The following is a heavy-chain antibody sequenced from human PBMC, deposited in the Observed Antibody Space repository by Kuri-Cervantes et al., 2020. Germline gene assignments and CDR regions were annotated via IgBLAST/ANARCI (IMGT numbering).Heavy chain of an antibody. CDR3: ARETAATGYPFDY. CDR2: IYYSGST. V-gene: IGHV4-59*01. CDR1: GGSISRYY. J-gene: IGHJ4*02. D-gene: IGHD6-13*01. Sequence: SETLSLTCTVSGGSISRYYWSWIRQPAGKGLEWIGYIYYSGSTNYNPSLQSRVTISVDTSKNQFSLKLSSVTAADTAVYYCARETAATGYPFDYWGQGVLVTVSS.